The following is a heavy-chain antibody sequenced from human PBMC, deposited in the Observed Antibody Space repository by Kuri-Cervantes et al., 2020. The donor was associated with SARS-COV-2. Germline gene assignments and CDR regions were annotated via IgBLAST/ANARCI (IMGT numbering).Heavy chain of an antibody. Sequence: SQTLSLTCDVSGDSMNNGNWWTWVRQTPGKGLEWIGEINHSGGTNYNPPLKSRVTISLETSKNQFSLNLSSVTAADTAVYYCARGEWDVVLDWGQGTLVTVSS. D-gene: IGHD1-26*01. CDR1: GDSMNNGNW. J-gene: IGHJ4*02. V-gene: IGHV4-4*02. CDR3: ARGEWDVVLD. CDR2: INHSGGT.